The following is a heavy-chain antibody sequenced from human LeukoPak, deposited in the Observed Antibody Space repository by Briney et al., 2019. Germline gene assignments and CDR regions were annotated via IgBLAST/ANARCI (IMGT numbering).Heavy chain of an antibody. CDR1: GFTFSSYS. CDR2: IRSKVYGGTT. J-gene: IGHJ4*02. D-gene: IGHD3-16*01. V-gene: IGHV3-49*04. Sequence: GGSLRLSCAASGFTFSSYSMNWVRQAPGKGLEWVGFIRSKVYGGTTEYAASVKGRFTISRDDSKSIAYLQMNSLKTEDTAVYYCTRNRLGDDIDYWGQGTLVTVSS. CDR3: TRNRLGDDIDY.